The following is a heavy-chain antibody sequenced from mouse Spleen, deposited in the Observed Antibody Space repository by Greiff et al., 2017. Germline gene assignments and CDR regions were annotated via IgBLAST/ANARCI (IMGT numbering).Heavy chain of an antibody. D-gene: IGHD4-1*01. V-gene: IGHV5-12-1*01. J-gene: IGHJ3*01. Sequence: EVQLVESGGGLVKPGGSLKLSCAASGFAFSSYDMSWVRQTPEKRLEWVAYISSGGGSTYYPDTVKGRFTISRDNATNTLYLQMSSLKSEDTAMYYCARQGTGTAYWGQGTLVTVSA. CDR3: ARQGTGTAY. CDR2: ISSGGGST. CDR1: GFAFSSYD.